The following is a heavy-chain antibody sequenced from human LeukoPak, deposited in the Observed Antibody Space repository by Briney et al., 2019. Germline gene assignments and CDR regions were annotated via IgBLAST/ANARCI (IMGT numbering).Heavy chain of an antibody. CDR2: IYTSGST. CDR1: GGSISSGGYY. V-gene: IGHV4-61*02. J-gene: IGHJ6*02. D-gene: IGHD2-2*01. CDR3: AISSTIARYYYGMDV. Sequence: PSQTLSLTCTVSGGSISSGGYYWSWIRQHPGKGLEWIGRIYTSGSTNYNPSLKSRVTMSVDTSKNQFSLKLSSVTAADTAVYYCAISSTIARYYYGMDVWGQGTTVTVSS.